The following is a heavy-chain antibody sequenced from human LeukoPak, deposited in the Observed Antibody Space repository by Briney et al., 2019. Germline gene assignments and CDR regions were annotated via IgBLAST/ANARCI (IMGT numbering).Heavy chain of an antibody. D-gene: IGHD4-17*01. CDR2: FDPEDGET. CDR3: ATVPNYRDYWGDKRFDP. V-gene: IGHV1-24*01. Sequence: ASVKVSCKVSGYTLTELSIHWVRHAPGKGLEWMGGFDPEDGETIYAQKFQGRVTMTEDTSTDTAYMELSSLRSEDTAVYYCATVPNYRDYWGDKRFDPWGQGTLVTVSS. CDR1: GYTLTELS. J-gene: IGHJ5*02.